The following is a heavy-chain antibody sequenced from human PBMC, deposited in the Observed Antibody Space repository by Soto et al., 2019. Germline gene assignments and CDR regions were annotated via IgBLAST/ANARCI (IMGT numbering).Heavy chain of an antibody. CDR1: GFTFSSYG. J-gene: IGHJ6*02. CDR3: ARDSLQQQGSCMDV. D-gene: IGHD6-13*01. Sequence: GGSLRLSCAASGFTFSSYGMHWVRQAPGKGLEWVAVIWYDGSNKYYADSVKGRFTISRDNSKNTLYLQMNSLRAEDTAVYYCARDSLQQQGSCMDVWGQGTTVTVSS. V-gene: IGHV3-33*01. CDR2: IWYDGSNK.